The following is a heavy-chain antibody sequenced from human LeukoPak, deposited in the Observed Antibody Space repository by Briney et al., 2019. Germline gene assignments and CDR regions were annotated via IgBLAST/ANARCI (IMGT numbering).Heavy chain of an antibody. V-gene: IGHV1-69*02. Sequence: SVKVSCKASGGTFSSYTISWVRQAPGQGLEWMGRIIPILGIANYAQKFQGRVTITADKSTSTAYMELGSLRSEDTAVYYRAVSYCSSTSCYFGYYYGMDVWGQGTTVTVSS. CDR3: AVSYCSSTSCYFGYYYGMDV. D-gene: IGHD2-2*01. J-gene: IGHJ6*02. CDR2: IIPILGIA. CDR1: GGTFSSYT.